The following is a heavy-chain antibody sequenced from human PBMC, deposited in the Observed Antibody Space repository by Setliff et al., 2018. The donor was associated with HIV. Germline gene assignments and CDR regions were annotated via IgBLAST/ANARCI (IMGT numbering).Heavy chain of an antibody. J-gene: IGHJ6*03. CDR3: ARDRRGYYYGSGSCYMDV. CDR1: GGSIGGYY. CDR2: IYTSGIT. Sequence: PSETLSLTCTVSGGSIGGYYWSWIRQPPGTGLEWLGYIYTSGITDYNPSLKSRVTISGDTSKNQFSLKLSSVTAADTAVYYCARDRRGYYYGSGSCYMDVWGTGTTVTVSS. V-gene: IGHV4-4*08. D-gene: IGHD3-10*01.